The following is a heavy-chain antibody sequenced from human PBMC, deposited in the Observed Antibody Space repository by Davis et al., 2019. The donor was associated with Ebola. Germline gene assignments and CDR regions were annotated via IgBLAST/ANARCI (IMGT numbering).Heavy chain of an antibody. Sequence: GESLKISCAASGFTFSSYAMHWVRQAPGKGLEWVAVISYDGSNKYYADSVKGRFTISRDNSKNTLYLQTNSLRAEDTAVYYCASGVYGMDVWGKGTTVTVSS. D-gene: IGHD3-3*01. CDR1: GFTFSSYA. V-gene: IGHV3-30*04. CDR2: ISYDGSNK. J-gene: IGHJ6*04. CDR3: ASGVYGMDV.